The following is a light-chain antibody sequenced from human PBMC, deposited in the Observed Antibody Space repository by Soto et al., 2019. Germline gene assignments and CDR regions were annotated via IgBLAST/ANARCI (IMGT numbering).Light chain of an antibody. CDR3: SSYTSSSDVV. CDR2: DVS. Sequence: QSVLPQLASVSGSPGKSITISCTGTSSDVGGYNYVSWYHQHPGKAPKLMIYDVSNRPSGVSNRFSGSKSGNTASLTISGHQAEDEDDYYCSSYTSSSDVVFGGGTKLTVL. CDR1: SSDVGGYNY. V-gene: IGLV2-14*01. J-gene: IGLJ2*01.